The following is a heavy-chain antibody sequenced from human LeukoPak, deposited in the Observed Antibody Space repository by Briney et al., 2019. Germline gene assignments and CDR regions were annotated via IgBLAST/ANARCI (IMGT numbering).Heavy chain of an antibody. V-gene: IGHV1-24*01. CDR2: FDPEDGET. CDR3: TTGLGYAINYYYYMDV. D-gene: IGHD2-8*01. Sequence: GASVKVSCKVSGYNFSELSMHWVRQAPGKGLEWMGGFDPEDGETIYAQSFQGRVTMTEDTSTDTSYMELSSLTSEDTAVYFCTTGLGYAINYYYYMDVWGKGTTVTVSS. J-gene: IGHJ6*03. CDR1: GYNFSELS.